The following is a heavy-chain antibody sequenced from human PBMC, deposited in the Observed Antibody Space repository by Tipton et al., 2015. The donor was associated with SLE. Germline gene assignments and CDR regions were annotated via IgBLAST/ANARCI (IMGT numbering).Heavy chain of an antibody. CDR2: ISYDGNNK. CDR3: TRGPPGYWPEYFQH. J-gene: IGHJ1*01. Sequence: SLRLSCAASGFPFSSYAIHWVRQAPGKGLQWVTVISYDGNNKYYADSVKGRFTISRDNSLDTLYLQMNSLRPEDTAMYYCTRGPPGYWPEYFQHWGQGTLVTVSS. V-gene: IGHV3-30*04. D-gene: IGHD2-15*01. CDR1: GFPFSSYA.